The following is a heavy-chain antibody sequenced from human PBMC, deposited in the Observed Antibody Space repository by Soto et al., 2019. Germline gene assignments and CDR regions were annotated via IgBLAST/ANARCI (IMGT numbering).Heavy chain of an antibody. Sequence: GASVKVSCKASGYTFTSYGISWVRQAPGQGLEWMGWISAYNGNTNYAQKLQGRVTMTTDTSTSTAYMELRSLRSDDTAVYYCARDHSGGYYLTMYDYWGQGTLVTVSS. CDR2: ISAYNGNT. CDR1: GYTFTSYG. CDR3: ARDHSGGYYLTMYDY. J-gene: IGHJ4*02. D-gene: IGHD3-22*01. V-gene: IGHV1-18*04.